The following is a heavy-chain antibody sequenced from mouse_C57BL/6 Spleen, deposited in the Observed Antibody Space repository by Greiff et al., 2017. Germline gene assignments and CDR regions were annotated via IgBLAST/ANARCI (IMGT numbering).Heavy chain of an antibody. CDR2: INPSNGYT. Sequence: QVQLQQSGAELAKPGASVKLSCKASGYTFTSYWMHWVKQRPGQGLEWIGYINPSNGYTKYNQKFKDKATFTEDKCSSTAYRQLSSLTYEDSAVYYCERAGYGECYAMDYWGQGTSVTVSS. CDR3: ERAGYGECYAMDY. D-gene: IGHD1-1*02. CDR1: GYTFTSYW. J-gene: IGHJ4*01. V-gene: IGHV1-7*01.